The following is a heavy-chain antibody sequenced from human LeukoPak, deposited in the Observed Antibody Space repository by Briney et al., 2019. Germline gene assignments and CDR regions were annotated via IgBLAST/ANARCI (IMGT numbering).Heavy chain of an antibody. CDR1: GFTFSSYV. V-gene: IGHV3-23*01. CDR3: ARGNYDSSGFLGY. J-gene: IGHJ4*02. CDR2: ISFGGGST. Sequence: GGSLRLSCAASGFTFSSYVMSWVRQAPGKGLEWVSGISFGGGSTYNADSVKDRFTISRDNSKNTLFLQMNSLRVEDTAVYYCARGNYDSSGFLGYWGQGTLVTVSS. D-gene: IGHD3-22*01.